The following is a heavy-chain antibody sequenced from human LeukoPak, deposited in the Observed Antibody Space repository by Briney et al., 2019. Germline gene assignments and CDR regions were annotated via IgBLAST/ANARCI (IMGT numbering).Heavy chain of an antibody. V-gene: IGHV4-59*08. Sequence: SETLSLTCTVSGGSISSYYWSWIRQPPGKGLEWIGYIYYSGSTNYNPSLKSRVTISVDTSKNQFSLKLSSVTAADTAVYYCAGAVDYYDSSGYYHDYWGQGTLVTVSS. CDR1: GGSISSYY. CDR3: AGAVDYYDSSGYYHDY. D-gene: IGHD3-22*01. J-gene: IGHJ4*02. CDR2: IYYSGST.